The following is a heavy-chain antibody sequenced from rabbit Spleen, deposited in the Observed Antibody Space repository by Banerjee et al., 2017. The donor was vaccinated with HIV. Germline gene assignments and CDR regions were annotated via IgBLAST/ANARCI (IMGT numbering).Heavy chain of an antibody. CDR3: TRDGAGDTGYNL. V-gene: IGHV1S7*01. CDR1: GFTLSSYY. J-gene: IGHJ4*01. CDR2: IDPIFGIT. Sequence: HLVESGGGLVQPGGSLKLSCTASGFTLSSYYMNWVRQAPGKGLEWIGYIDPIFGITYYANWVNGRFSISRENAQNTVFLQMTSLTAADTATYFCTRDGAGDTGYNLWGPGTLVTVS. D-gene: IGHD2-1*01.